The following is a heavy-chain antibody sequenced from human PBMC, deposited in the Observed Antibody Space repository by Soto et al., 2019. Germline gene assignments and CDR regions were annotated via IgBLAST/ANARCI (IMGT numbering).Heavy chain of an antibody. V-gene: IGHV3-49*03. Sequence: PGGSLRLSCTASGFTFGDYAMSWFRQAPGKGLEWVGFIRSKAYGGTTEYAASVKGRFTISRDDSKSIAYLQMNSLKTEDTAVYYCTRDKSIFGVVIIRSYYYYGMDVWGQGTTVTVSS. D-gene: IGHD3-3*01. CDR1: GFTFGDYA. J-gene: IGHJ6*02. CDR3: TRDKSIFGVVIIRSYYYYGMDV. CDR2: IRSKAYGGTT.